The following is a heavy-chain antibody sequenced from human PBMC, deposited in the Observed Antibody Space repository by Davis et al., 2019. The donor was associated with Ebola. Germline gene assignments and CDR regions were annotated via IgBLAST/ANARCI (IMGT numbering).Heavy chain of an antibody. CDR2: ISYDGSNK. CDR3: ARDKFSKAAGGFDY. J-gene: IGHJ4*02. D-gene: IGHD6-6*01. CDR1: GFTFSSYA. V-gene: IGHV3-30-3*01. Sequence: PGGSLRLSCAASGFTFSSYAMHWVRQAPGKGLEWVAVISYDGSNKYYADSVKGRFTISRDNSKNTLYLQMNSLRAEDTAVYYCARDKFSKAAGGFDYWGQGTLVTVSS.